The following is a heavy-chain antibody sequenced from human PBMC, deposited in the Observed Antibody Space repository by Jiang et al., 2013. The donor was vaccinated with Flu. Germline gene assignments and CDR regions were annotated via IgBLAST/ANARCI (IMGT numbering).Heavy chain of an antibody. CDR2: IYYSGST. Sequence: KGLEWIGYIYYSGSTYYNPSLKSRVTISVDTSKNQFSLKLSSVTAADTAVYYCARASDYDFFGAFDIWGQGTMVTVSS. V-gene: IGHV4-31*02. D-gene: IGHD3-3*01. CDR3: ARASDYDFFGAFDI. J-gene: IGHJ3*02.